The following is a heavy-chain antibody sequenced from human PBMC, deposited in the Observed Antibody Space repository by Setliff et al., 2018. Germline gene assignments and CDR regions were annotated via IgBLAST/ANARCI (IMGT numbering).Heavy chain of an antibody. Sequence: SETLSLTCAVSGGSISSPNWWNWVRQPPGKGLEWIGEIYHSGTTNYNPSLKSRVTMSVDKSRNQFSLKLSSVTAADTAVYYCARTFGGVIVPLYYFDYWGQGTLVTVSS. CDR1: GGSISSPNW. V-gene: IGHV4-4*02. D-gene: IGHD3-16*02. J-gene: IGHJ4*02. CDR3: ARTFGGVIVPLYYFDY. CDR2: IYHSGTT.